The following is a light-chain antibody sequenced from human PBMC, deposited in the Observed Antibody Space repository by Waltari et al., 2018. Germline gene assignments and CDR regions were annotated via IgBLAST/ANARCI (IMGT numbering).Light chain of an antibody. Sequence: DIQMTQSPSFVSASVGDRVTITCRASQGIRSLLAWYQLKPGRAPKLLIFAATTLHSGVPSRFSGGGSGTEFTLTISSLQPEDFATYYCQQGNSFPRTFGQGTKVEIK. J-gene: IGKJ1*01. CDR2: AAT. CDR1: QGIRSL. CDR3: QQGNSFPRT. V-gene: IGKV1-12*01.